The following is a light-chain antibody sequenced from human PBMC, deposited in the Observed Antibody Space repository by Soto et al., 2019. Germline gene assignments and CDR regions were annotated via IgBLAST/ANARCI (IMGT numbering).Light chain of an antibody. J-gene: IGLJ1*01. CDR2: DVS. CDR1: SSDVGGYNY. CDR3: SSYTSSSTPYV. Sequence: QSVLTQPASVSGSPGQSITISCTGTSSDVGGYNYVSWYQQHPGKAPKLMIYDVSNRPSGVSNRFSGSKSGNTASLTISGLQAEDEADYSCSSYTSSSTPYVFGTGTKVTVL. V-gene: IGLV2-14*01.